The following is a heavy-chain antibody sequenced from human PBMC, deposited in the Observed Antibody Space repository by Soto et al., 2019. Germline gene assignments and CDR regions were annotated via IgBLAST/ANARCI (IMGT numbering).Heavy chain of an antibody. CDR3: ARGRRVVTAILTWFDP. Sequence: SETLSLTCTVSGGSISSSSYYWGWIRQPPGKGLEWIGSIYYSGSTYYNPSLKSRVTISVDTSKNQFSLKLSSVTAADTAVYYCARGRRVVTAILTWFDPWGQGTLVTVSS. V-gene: IGHV4-39*01. CDR1: GGSISSSSYY. CDR2: IYYSGST. D-gene: IGHD2-21*02. J-gene: IGHJ5*02.